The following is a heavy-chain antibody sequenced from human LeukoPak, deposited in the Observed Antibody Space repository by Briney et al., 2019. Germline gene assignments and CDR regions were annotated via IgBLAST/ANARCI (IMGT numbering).Heavy chain of an antibody. D-gene: IGHD3-22*01. CDR2: INHSGST. V-gene: IGHV4-34*01. Sequence: SETLSLTCAVYGGSFSGYYWSWIRQPPGKGLEWIGEINHSGSTNYNPSLKSRVTISVDTSKNQFSLKLSSVTAADTAVYYCARDQYYYDSSGSTPFDYWGQGTLVTVSS. CDR1: GGSFSGYY. J-gene: IGHJ4*02. CDR3: ARDQYYYDSSGSTPFDY.